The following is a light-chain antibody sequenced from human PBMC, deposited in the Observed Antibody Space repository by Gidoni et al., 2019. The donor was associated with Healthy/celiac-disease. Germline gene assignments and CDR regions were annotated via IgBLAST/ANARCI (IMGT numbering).Light chain of an antibody. V-gene: IGKV1-6*01. Sequence: AIQLTKSPSSMSASVGDTVTITCRASQGIRNDLSWYQQKPGKAPKLLMYAASSLQSGVPSRFSGSGSGTDFTLTISSLQPEDFATYYCLQDYSYPWTFGQGTKVEIK. J-gene: IGKJ1*01. CDR2: AAS. CDR1: QGIRND. CDR3: LQDYSYPWT.